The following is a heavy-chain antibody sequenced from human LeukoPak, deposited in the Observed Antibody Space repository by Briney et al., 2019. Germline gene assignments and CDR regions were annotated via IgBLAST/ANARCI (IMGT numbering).Heavy chain of an antibody. D-gene: IGHD4/OR15-4a*01. CDR1: GFTFSTSG. V-gene: IGHV3-30*03. CDR3: AREWRGAFDY. J-gene: IGHJ4*02. Sequence: GGSLRLSCAVSGFTFSTSGMHWVRQAPGKGLEWVAVITYDGRKGYYGDSVKGRFTISRDNAKNSLYLQMNSLRAEDTAVYYCAREWRGAFDYWGQGTLVTVSS. CDR2: ITYDGRKG.